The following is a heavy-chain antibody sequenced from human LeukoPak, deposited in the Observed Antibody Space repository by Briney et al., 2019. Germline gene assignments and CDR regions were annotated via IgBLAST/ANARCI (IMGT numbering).Heavy chain of an antibody. D-gene: IGHD4-17*01. CDR3: ARGGANGDPFDY. V-gene: IGHV4-59*01. Sequence: SETLSLTCTVSGGSISSYYWSWMRQSPGKGLEWIGYIYYSGSTSYNPSLKSRVTISVDTSKNQFSLKLSSVTAADTAVYYCARGGANGDPFDYWGQGTLVTVSS. CDR1: GGSISSYY. J-gene: IGHJ4*02. CDR2: IYYSGST.